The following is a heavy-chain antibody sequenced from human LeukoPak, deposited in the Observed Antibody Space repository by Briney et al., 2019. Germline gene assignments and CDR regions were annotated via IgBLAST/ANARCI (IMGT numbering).Heavy chain of an antibody. CDR3: ARINYYDSSGYYYGGGAFDI. V-gene: IGHV3-23*01. D-gene: IGHD3-22*01. Sequence: GGSLRLSCVGSGLNFNTYDLTWVRQAPGKGLEWVALFGTRHTHIFYADSVEGRFTISRDNSKNTLYLQMNSLRAEDTAVYYCARINYYDSSGYYYGGGAFDIWGQGTMVTVSS. J-gene: IGHJ3*02. CDR2: FGTRHTHI. CDR1: GLNFNTYD.